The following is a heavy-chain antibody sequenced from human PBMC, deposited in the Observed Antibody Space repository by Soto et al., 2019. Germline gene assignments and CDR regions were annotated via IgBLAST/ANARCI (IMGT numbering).Heavy chain of an antibody. CDR3: ARDIDTIFGVVTDYYYYGMDV. D-gene: IGHD3-3*01. V-gene: IGHV3-33*01. CDR1: GFTFSSYG. Sequence: GGSLRLSCAASGFTFSSYGMHWVRQAPGKGLEWVAVIWYDGSNKYYADSVKGRFTISRDNSKNTLYLQMNSLRAEDTAVYYCARDIDTIFGVVTDYYYYGMDVWGQGTTVTV. J-gene: IGHJ6*02. CDR2: IWYDGSNK.